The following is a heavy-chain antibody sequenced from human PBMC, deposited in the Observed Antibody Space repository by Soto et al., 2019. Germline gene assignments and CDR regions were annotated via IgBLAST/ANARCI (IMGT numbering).Heavy chain of an antibody. CDR3: ARDYDVNTALDYWYFDL. Sequence: QVQLQESGPGLVRPSETLSLTCTVSGGSIRNYYWAWIRQSAGKGLEWIGRIYPSGRTHYNPSLTGRVNMSIDTSKNQFSLRLTSVTAADTATYYCARDYDVNTALDYWYFDLWGRGTLVTVSS. J-gene: IGHJ2*01. CDR2: IYPSGRT. D-gene: IGHD5-18*01. CDR1: GGSIRNYY. V-gene: IGHV4-4*07.